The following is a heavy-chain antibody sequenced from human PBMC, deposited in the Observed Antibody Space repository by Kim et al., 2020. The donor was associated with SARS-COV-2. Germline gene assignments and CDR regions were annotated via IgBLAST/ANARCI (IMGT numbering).Heavy chain of an antibody. CDR2: ISYDGSNK. CDR3: AKDLGSSGWYPYYGMDV. J-gene: IGHJ6*02. D-gene: IGHD6-19*01. V-gene: IGHV3-30*18. CDR1: GFTFSSYG. Sequence: GGSLRLSCAASGFTFSSYGMHWVRQAPGKGLEWVAVISYDGSNKYYADSVKGRFTISRDNSKNTLYLQMNSLRAEDTAVYYCAKDLGSSGWYPYYGMDVWGQGTTVTVSS.